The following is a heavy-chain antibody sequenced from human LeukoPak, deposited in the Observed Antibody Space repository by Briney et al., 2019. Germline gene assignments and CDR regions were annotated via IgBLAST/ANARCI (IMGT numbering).Heavy chain of an antibody. CDR1: GFTFSSYA. CDR2: ISGSGGST. V-gene: IGHV3-23*01. D-gene: IGHD6-19*01. CDR3: AKCSGGWCRSFDY. J-gene: IGHJ4*02. Sequence: PGGSLRLSCAASGFTFSSYAMSWVRQAPGKGLEWASAISGSGGSTYYADSVKGRFTISRGNSKNMLYLQMNSLRAEDTAVYYCAKCSGGWCRSFDYWGQGTLVTVSS.